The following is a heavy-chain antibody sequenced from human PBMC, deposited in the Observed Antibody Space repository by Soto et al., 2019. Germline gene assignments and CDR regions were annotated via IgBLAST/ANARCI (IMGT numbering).Heavy chain of an antibody. V-gene: IGHV1-18*01. CDR1: CNTVTGYG. CDR2: ISSYNGNT. Sequence: SVKVSFKASCNTVTGYGLSWVRQAPGQGLEWMGWISSYNGNTRYAQKFQGRVSMTTDTSTNTGSMELRSLTSDDTAVYYCATGGGQTYGDFDFWGQGTLVTVSS. J-gene: IGHJ4*02. CDR3: ATGGGQTYGDFDF. D-gene: IGHD2-8*01.